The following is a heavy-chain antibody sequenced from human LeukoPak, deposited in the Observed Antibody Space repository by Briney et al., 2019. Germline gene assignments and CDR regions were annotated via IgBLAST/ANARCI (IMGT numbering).Heavy chain of an antibody. CDR3: AKDPAVGAAAGQFDY. J-gene: IGHJ4*02. CDR2: ISYDGSNK. Sequence: GGSLRLSCAASGFTFSSYGMHWVRQAPGEGLEWVAVISYDGSNKYYADSVKGRFTISRDNSKNTLYLQMNSLRAEDTAVYYCAKDPAVGAAAGQFDYWGQGTLVTVSS. D-gene: IGHD6-13*01. V-gene: IGHV3-30*18. CDR1: GFTFSSYG.